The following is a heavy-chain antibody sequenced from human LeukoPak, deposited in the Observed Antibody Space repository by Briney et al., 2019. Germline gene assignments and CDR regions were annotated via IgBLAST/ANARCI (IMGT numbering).Heavy chain of an antibody. J-gene: IGHJ6*04. Sequence: ASVKVSCKASGYTFTSYGINWVRQATGQGLEWMGWMNPNSGNTGYAQKFQGGVTITRNTSISTAYMELSSLRSEDTAVYYCARTGHDYSNFCLDVWGKGTTVTVSS. CDR2: MNPNSGNT. CDR3: ARTGHDYSNFCLDV. D-gene: IGHD4-11*01. CDR1: GYTFTSYG. V-gene: IGHV1-8*03.